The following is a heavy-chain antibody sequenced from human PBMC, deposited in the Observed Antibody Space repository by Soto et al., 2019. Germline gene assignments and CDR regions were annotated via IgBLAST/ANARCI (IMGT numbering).Heavy chain of an antibody. D-gene: IGHD6-6*01. CDR1: GANSVNYD. J-gene: IGHJ4*02. V-gene: IGHV4-59*01. Sequence: CSVAGANSVNYDGGRIRQKAGEGLEWIGYIFHSGTTNYNPSLKSRVTISVDTSKNQFSLNLSSLTTADTAVYFCARGGNRYSSTSSGVGGFDYWGQGTLVTV. CDR3: ARGGNRYSSTSSGVGGFDY. CDR2: IFHSGTT.